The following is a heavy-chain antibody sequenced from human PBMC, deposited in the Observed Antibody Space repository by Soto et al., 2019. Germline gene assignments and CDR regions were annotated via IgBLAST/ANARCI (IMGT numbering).Heavy chain of an antibody. D-gene: IGHD6-13*01. V-gene: IGHV3-30-3*01. CDR3: GRPDSRVLSRAFDI. CDR1: GFILSSYA. Sequence: QVQLVESGGGVVQPGRSLRLSCAASGFILSSYAMHWVRQAPGKGLEWVAVISHDGSKKYYADSVKGRFTISRDSSKNTLYRQMNSLRVGDTAVYYCGRPDSRVLSRAFDIWGQGTMVTVPS. CDR2: ISHDGSKK. J-gene: IGHJ3*02.